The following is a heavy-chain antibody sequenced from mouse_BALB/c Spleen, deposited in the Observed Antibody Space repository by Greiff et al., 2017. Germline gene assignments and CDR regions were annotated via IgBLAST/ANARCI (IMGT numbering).Heavy chain of an antibody. CDR1: GYTFTSYY. CDR3: ARGGYYGNFYFDY. V-gene: IGHV1S56*01. D-gene: IGHD2-1*01. Sequence: QVQLQQSGPELVKPGASVRISCKASGYTFTSYYIHWVKQRPGQGLEWIGWIYPGNVNTKYNEKFKGKATLTADKSSSTAYMQLSSLTSEDSAVYFCARGGYYGNFYFDYWGQGTTLTVSS. J-gene: IGHJ2*01. CDR2: IYPGNVNT.